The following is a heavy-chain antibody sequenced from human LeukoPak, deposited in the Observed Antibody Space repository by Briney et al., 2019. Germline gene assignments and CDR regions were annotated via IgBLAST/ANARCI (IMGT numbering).Heavy chain of an antibody. CDR1: GYTFTTYG. V-gene: IGHV1-18*01. D-gene: IGHD2-8*01. Sequence: ASVKVSCKASGYTFTTYGISWVRQAPGQGLEWMGWISAYNGNTNYAQKLQGRVTMTTDTSTSTAYMELRSLRSDDTAVYYCARDYCTNGVCYSPNWFDPWGQGTLVTVSS. CDR3: ARDYCTNGVCYSPNWFDP. J-gene: IGHJ5*02. CDR2: ISAYNGNT.